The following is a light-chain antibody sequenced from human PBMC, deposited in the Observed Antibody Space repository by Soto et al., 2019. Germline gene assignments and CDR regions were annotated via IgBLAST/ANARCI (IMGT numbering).Light chain of an antibody. CDR2: KAP. Sequence: DIQMTQSPSTLSASVGDRVTITCRASQSISSWLAWYQQKPGKAPKLLIYKAPTLKSGVPSRFSGSGSGTEFTLTISSLQPDDFATYYCQQYNSYSTFGQGTKVDIK. V-gene: IGKV1-5*03. CDR1: QSISSW. J-gene: IGKJ1*01. CDR3: QQYNSYST.